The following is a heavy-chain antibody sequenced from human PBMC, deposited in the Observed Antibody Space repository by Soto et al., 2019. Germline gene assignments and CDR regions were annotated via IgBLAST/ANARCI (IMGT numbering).Heavy chain of an antibody. Sequence: QVHQVESGGGVVQPGRSLRLSCAASGFSFSNYAMHWVRQAPGKGLEWVAVTSYDGGNKYYADSLRGRFTISRDNSNNTLYLQMNSLLAEYTPAYYCARDLISIGDLRWSAYNWWGQGTLVTVSS. V-gene: IGHV3-30-3*01. CDR2: TSYDGGNK. D-gene: IGHD1-1*01. CDR3: ARDLISIGDLRWSAYNW. CDR1: GFSFSNYA. J-gene: IGHJ4*02.